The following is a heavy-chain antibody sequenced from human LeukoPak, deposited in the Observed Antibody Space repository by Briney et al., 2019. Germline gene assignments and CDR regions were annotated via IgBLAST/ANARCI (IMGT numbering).Heavy chain of an antibody. J-gene: IGHJ4*02. V-gene: IGHV1-69*02. CDR2: IIPILGIA. Sequence: SVKVSCKASGYTFTDYYMHWWRQGPGQGLEWMGRIIPILGIANYAQKFQGRVTITADKSTSTAYMELSSLRSEDTAVYYCASLRYCTNGVCSPAYYFDYWGQGTLVTVSS. CDR3: ASLRYCTNGVCSPAYYFDY. CDR1: GYTFTDYY. D-gene: IGHD2-8*01.